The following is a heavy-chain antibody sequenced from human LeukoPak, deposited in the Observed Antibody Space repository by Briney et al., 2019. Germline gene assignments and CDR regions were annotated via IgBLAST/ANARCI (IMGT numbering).Heavy chain of an antibody. V-gene: IGHV4-59*01. CDR3: VNGGSYLTK. D-gene: IGHD3-10*01. Sequence: PSEALSLTCTVSGGSISSYWSWIRQSPGKGLEWIGYIYFTGTTNYNPSLKSRLTISIDTSRNQFSLKLSSATAADTAIYYCVNGGSYLTKWGQGTLVTVSS. CDR1: GGSISSY. J-gene: IGHJ4*02. CDR2: IYFTGTT.